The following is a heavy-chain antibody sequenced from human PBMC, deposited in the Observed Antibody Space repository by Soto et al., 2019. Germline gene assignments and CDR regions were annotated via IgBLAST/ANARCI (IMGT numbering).Heavy chain of an antibody. V-gene: IGHV4-31*11. CDR1: GGSMSRGVCL. CDR2: IYYSGST. CDR3: ARAYIVVVPAAKLFDP. J-gene: IGHJ5*02. D-gene: IGHD2-2*01. Sequence: LSITWACSGGSMSRGVCLWCWIRQHPGKGLEWIGYIYYSGSTYYNPSLKSRVTISVDTSKNQFSLKLSSVTAADTAVYYCARAYIVVVPAAKLFDPWGQGTPVTVSS.